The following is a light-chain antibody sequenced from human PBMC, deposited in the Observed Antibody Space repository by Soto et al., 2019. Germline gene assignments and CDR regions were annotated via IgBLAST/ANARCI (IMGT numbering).Light chain of an antibody. CDR2: SND. CDR1: TSNIGSNT. Sequence: QSVLSQPPSASGTPGQRVTISCSGSTSNIGSNTVSWYQQLPQRAPKLLIFSNDQRPSGVPDRFSGSKSGTSASLAISGLQSEDEAEYFCATWAEGLSSYVFGTGTKLTVL. V-gene: IGLV1-44*01. J-gene: IGLJ1*01. CDR3: ATWAEGLSSYV.